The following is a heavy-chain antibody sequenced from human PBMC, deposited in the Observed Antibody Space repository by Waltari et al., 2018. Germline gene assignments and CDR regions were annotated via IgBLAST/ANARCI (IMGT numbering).Heavy chain of an antibody. CDR1: GGSISSGSDY. D-gene: IGHD6-13*01. J-gene: IGHJ3*02. CDR3: ARSKLFIAAARNSNDAFDI. V-gene: IGHV4-61*02. CDR2: IYTSGST. Sequence: QVQLQESGPGLVKPSQTLSLTCTVSGGSISSGSDYWSWIRQPAGTGLEWIGRIYTSGSTNYNPSLKSRVTISVDTSKNQFSLKLSSVTAADTAVYYCARSKLFIAAARNSNDAFDIWGQGTMVTVSS.